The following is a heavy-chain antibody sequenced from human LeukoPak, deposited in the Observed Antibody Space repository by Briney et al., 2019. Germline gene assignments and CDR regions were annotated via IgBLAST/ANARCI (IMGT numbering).Heavy chain of an antibody. CDR1: GYTFTSYG. V-gene: IGHV1-18*01. D-gene: IGHD3-22*01. Sequence: ASVKVSCKASGYTFTSYGISWVRQAPGQGLEWMGWISAYNGNTNYAQKLQGRVTMTTDTSTSTAYMELRSLRSDDTAVYYCARAKAPRARDSSGYDPWGQGTLVTVSS. CDR2: ISAYNGNT. J-gene: IGHJ5*02. CDR3: ARAKAPRARDSSGYDP.